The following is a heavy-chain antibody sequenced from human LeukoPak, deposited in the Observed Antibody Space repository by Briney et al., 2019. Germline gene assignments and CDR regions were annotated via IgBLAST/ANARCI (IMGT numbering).Heavy chain of an antibody. Sequence: SETLSLTCAVSGGSISSSNWWSWVRQPPGKGLEWIGEIYHSGSTNYNPSLKSRVTISVDTSKNQFSLKLSSVTAADTAVYYCARSGYCTNGVCLSFDYWGQGTLVTVSS. V-gene: IGHV4-4*02. J-gene: IGHJ4*02. D-gene: IGHD2-8*01. CDR3: ARSGYCTNGVCLSFDY. CDR1: GGSISSSNW. CDR2: IYHSGST.